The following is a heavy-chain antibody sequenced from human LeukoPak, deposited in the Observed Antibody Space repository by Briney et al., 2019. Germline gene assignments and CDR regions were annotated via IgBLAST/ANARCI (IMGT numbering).Heavy chain of an antibody. Sequence: PSETLSLTCTVSGGSISSYYWSWIRQPPGKGLEWIGYIYYSGSTNYNPSLKSRVTVSVDTSKNQFSLKLSSVTAADTAVYYCARVGYYYDSSGYQYYFDYWGQGTLVPVPS. CDR3: ARVGYYYDSSGYQYYFDY. CDR2: IYYSGST. V-gene: IGHV4-59*01. J-gene: IGHJ4*02. D-gene: IGHD3-22*01. CDR1: GGSISSYY.